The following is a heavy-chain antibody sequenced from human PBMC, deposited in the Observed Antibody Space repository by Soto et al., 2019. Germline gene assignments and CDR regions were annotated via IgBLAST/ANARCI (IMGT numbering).Heavy chain of an antibody. CDR2: ISGSGVST. V-gene: IGHV3-23*01. CDR1: RLTFSNYA. CDR3: AKDRLKLAPHYFDY. J-gene: IGHJ4*02. D-gene: IGHD6-13*01. Sequence: GGSLRLSCAPSRLTFSNYALSWVRQAPGKGLEWVSAISGSGVSTYYADSVKGRFTISRDNSENTLYLQLNSLRAEDTAIYYCAKDRLKLAPHYFDYWGQGTLVTVSS.